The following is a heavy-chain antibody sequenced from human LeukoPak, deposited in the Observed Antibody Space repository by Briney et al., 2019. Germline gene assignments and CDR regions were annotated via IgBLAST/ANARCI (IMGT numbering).Heavy chain of an antibody. CDR1: GGSISSYY. CDR2: IYYSGST. Sequence: PSETLSLTCTVSGGSISSYYWSWIRQPPGKGLEWIGYIYYSGSTNYNPSLKSRVTISVDTSKNQFSLKLSSVTAADTAVYYCARVYYDILTGYPNDAFDIWGRGTMVTVSS. V-gene: IGHV4-59*01. CDR3: ARVYYDILTGYPNDAFDI. D-gene: IGHD3-9*01. J-gene: IGHJ3*02.